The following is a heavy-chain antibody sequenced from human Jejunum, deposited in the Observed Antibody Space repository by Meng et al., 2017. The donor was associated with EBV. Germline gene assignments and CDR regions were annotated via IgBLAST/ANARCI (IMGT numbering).Heavy chain of an antibody. Sequence: PLSESGPGLVKPSATLSLTSTCSGVSINTNYYIWGWIRQPPWKGLEWIGTVCRSGSNYDPSLKSRVTISVDTSKNQFSLKVNSVTAADTAVYYCVMGPDYAKSGYWGQGILVTVSS. J-gene: IGHJ4*02. V-gene: IGHV4-39*01. D-gene: IGHD4-17*01. CDR3: VMGPDYAKSGY. CDR1: GVSINTNYYI. CDR2: VCRSGS.